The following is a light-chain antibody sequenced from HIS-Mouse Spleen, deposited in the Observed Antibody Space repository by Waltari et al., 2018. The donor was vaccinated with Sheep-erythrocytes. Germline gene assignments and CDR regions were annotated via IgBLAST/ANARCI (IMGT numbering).Light chain of an antibody. V-gene: IGLV2-23*01. Sequence: QSALTQPASVSGSPGQSITISCTGTSSDVGRYNLVSWYHQHPGKAPKLMIYEGSQRPSGVSNRFSGYKSGNTASLTISGLQAEDEADYYCCSYAGSSTLVFGGGTKLTVL. CDR3: CSYAGSSTLV. CDR1: SSDVGRYNL. J-gene: IGLJ2*01. CDR2: EGS.